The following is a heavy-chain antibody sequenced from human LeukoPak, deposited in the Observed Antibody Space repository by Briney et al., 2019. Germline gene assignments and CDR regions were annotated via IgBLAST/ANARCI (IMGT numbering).Heavy chain of an antibody. CDR1: GFTFDDYA. Sequence: PGRSLRLSCAASGFTFDDYAMHWVRQAPGKGLEWVSGISWNSGSIGYADSVKGRFTISRDNAKNSLYLQMNSLRAEDTALYYCARSAELAFGSWGQGTLVTVSS. J-gene: IGHJ5*02. CDR3: ARSAELAFGS. D-gene: IGHD3-10*01. CDR2: ISWNSGSI. V-gene: IGHV3-9*01.